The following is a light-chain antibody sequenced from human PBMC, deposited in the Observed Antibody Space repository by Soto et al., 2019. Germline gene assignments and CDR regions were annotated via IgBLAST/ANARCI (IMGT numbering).Light chain of an antibody. V-gene: IGLV8-61*01. J-gene: IGLJ3*02. CDR2: STN. CDR1: SGSVSTSYY. Sequence: QTVVTQEPSFSVSPGGTVTLTCGLRSGSVSTSYYPSWYQQTPGQAPRTLIYSTNTRSSGVPDRFSGSSLGNKAALTITGAQADDESDYYCVLYMGSGIWVFSGGTKVTVL. CDR3: VLYMGSGIWV.